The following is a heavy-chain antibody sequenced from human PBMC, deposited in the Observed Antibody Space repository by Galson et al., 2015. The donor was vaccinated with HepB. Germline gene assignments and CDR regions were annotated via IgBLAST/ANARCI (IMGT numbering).Heavy chain of an antibody. CDR3: AREMRGLRTRGPYSSSWSFDY. D-gene: IGHD6-13*01. J-gene: IGHJ4*02. V-gene: IGHV3-21*01. CDR1: GFTFSSYS. Sequence: SLRLSCAASGFTFSSYSMNWVRQAPGKGLEWVSSISSSSSYIYYADSVKGRFTISRDNAKNSLYLQMNSLRAEDTAVYYCAREMRGLRTRGPYSSSWSFDYWGQGTLVTVSS. CDR2: ISSSSSYI.